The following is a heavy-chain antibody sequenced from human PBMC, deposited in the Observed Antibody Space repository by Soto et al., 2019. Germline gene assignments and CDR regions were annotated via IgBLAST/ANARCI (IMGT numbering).Heavy chain of an antibody. CDR2: IIPIFGTA. V-gene: IGHV1-69*12. CDR3: ARDTGYCSGGSCSYWFDP. D-gene: IGHD2-15*01. CDR1: GGTFSSYA. Sequence: QVQLVQSGAEVKKPGSSVKVSCKASGGTFSSYAISWVRQAPGQGLEWMGGIIPIFGTANYAQKFQGRVTITADESTSTAHMELSSMRSEDTAVYYCARDTGYCSGGSCSYWFDPWGQGTLVTVSS. J-gene: IGHJ5*02.